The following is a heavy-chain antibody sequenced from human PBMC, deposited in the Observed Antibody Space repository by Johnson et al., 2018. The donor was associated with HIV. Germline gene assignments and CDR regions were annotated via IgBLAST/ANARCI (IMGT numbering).Heavy chain of an antibody. J-gene: IGHJ3*02. V-gene: IGHV3-33*01. CDR3: ARDLIVGTTRTGAFDI. D-gene: IGHD1-26*01. Sequence: QVQLVESGGGVVQPGRSLRLSCAASGFTFSSYGMHWVRQAPGKGLEWVAVIWYDGSNKYYGDSVRGRFTISRDNSKNTVSLQMNSLSAEDTAVYFCARDLIVGTTRTGAFDIWGQGTKVTVSS. CDR1: GFTFSSYG. CDR2: IWYDGSNK.